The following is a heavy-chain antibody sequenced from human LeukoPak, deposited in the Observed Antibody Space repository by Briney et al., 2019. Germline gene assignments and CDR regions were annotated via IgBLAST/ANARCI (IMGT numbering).Heavy chain of an antibody. CDR2: ISGSGGST. J-gene: IGHJ4*02. CDR1: GFTFSDYY. Sequence: GGSLRLSCAASGFTFSDYYMGWIRQAPGKGLEWVSAISGSGGSTYYADSVKGRFTISRDNSKNTLYLQMNSLRAEDTAVYYCAKPYDSSVWGQGTLVTVSS. CDR3: AKPYDSSV. D-gene: IGHD3-22*01. V-gene: IGHV3-23*01.